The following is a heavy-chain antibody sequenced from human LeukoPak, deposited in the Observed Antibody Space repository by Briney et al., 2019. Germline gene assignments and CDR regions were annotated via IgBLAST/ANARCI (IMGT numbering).Heavy chain of an antibody. Sequence: SETLSLTCTVSGGSISSYYWSWIRQPPGKGLEWIGYIYYSGSTNYNPSLKSRVTISVDTSKNQFSLKLSSVTAADTAVYYCARGIRGYSYYYYSGMDVWGQGTTVTVSS. CDR3: ARGIRGYSYYYYSGMDV. V-gene: IGHV4-59*08. D-gene: IGHD5-18*01. CDR2: IYYSGST. J-gene: IGHJ6*02. CDR1: GGSISSYY.